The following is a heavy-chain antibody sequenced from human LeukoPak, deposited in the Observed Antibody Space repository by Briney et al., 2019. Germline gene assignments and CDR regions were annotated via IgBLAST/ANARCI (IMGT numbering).Heavy chain of an antibody. CDR1: GGSISSSSYY. J-gene: IGHJ4*02. CDR2: IYYSGST. V-gene: IGHV4-39*07. CDR3: ARGAMDY. Sequence: SETLSLTCTVSGGSISSSSYYWGWIRQPPGKGLEWIGNIYYSGSTYYNPSLKSRVTISVDTSKNQFSLKLSSVTAADTAVYYCARGAMDYWGQGTLVTVSS.